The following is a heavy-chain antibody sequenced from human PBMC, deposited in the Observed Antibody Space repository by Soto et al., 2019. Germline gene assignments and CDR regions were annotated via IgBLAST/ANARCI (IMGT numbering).Heavy chain of an antibody. D-gene: IGHD2-15*01. J-gene: IGHJ6*02. CDR3: ARGSFSGLYYYYYGMDV. CDR1: GGSISSYY. Sequence: SETLSLTCTVSGGSISSYYWIWIRQPAGKGLEWIGRIYTSGSTNYNPSLKSRVTMSVDTSKNQFSLKLSSVTAADTAVYYCARGSFSGLYYYYYGMDVWGQGTTVTVSS. CDR2: IYTSGST. V-gene: IGHV4-4*07.